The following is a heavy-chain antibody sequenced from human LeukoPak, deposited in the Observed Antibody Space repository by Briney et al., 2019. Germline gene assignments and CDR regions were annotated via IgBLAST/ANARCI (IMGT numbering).Heavy chain of an antibody. Sequence: GGSLRLSCAASGFTFSSYGMHWVRQAPGKGLEWVAFIRYEGSNKYYADSVKGRFTISRDNSKNTLYLQMNSLRAEDTAVYYCAKGRLFYDFWSGTLFDPWGQGTLVTVSS. CDR2: IRYEGSNK. V-gene: IGHV3-30*02. CDR3: AKGRLFYDFWSGTLFDP. D-gene: IGHD3-3*01. CDR1: GFTFSSYG. J-gene: IGHJ5*02.